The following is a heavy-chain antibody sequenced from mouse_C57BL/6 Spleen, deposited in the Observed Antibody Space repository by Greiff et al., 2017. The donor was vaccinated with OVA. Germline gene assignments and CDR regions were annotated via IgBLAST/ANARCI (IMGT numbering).Heavy chain of an antibody. D-gene: IGHD2-2*01. CDR3: ARTGNTMVTTDY. CDR1: GYTFTSYW. J-gene: IGHJ2*01. CDR2: IYPGSGST. Sequence: QVQLQQPGAELVKPGASVTMSCKASGYTFTSYWITWVKQRPGQGLEWIGDIYPGSGSTNYNEKFKSKATLTVDTSSSTAYMQLSSLTSEDSAVYYCARTGNTMVTTDYWGQGTTLTVSS. V-gene: IGHV1-55*01.